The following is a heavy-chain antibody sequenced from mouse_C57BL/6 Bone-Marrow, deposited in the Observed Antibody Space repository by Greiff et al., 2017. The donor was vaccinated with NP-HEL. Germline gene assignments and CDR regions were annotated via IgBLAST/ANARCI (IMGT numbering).Heavy chain of an antibody. CDR3: ARRWYSPGWLLDY. J-gene: IGHJ4*01. CDR2: INPNNGGT. D-gene: IGHD1-1*02. V-gene: IGHV1-18*01. CDR1: GYTFTDYN. Sequence: EVQLQESGPELVKPGASVKIPCKASGYTFTDYNMDWVKQSHGKSLEWIGDINPNNGGTIYNQKFKGKATLTVDKSSSTAYMVLRSLTSEDTAVYYCARRWYSPGWLLDYWGQGTSVTVSS.